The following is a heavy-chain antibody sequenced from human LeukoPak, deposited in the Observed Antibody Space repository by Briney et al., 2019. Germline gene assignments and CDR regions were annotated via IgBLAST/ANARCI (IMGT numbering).Heavy chain of an antibody. D-gene: IGHD3-10*01. CDR2: IRYDGSNK. CDR3: AKPFVWFGELSPNYFDY. V-gene: IGHV3-30*02. CDR1: GFTFSSYG. Sequence: GGSLRLSCAASGFTFSSYGMHWVRQAPGKGLEWVAFIRYDGSNKYYADSVKGRFTISRDNSKNTLYLQMNSLRAEDTAVYYCAKPFVWFGELSPNYFDYWGQGTLVTVSS. J-gene: IGHJ4*02.